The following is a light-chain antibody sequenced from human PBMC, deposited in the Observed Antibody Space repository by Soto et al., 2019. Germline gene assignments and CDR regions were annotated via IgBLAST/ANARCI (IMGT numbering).Light chain of an antibody. V-gene: IGKV1-5*01. CDR3: QQYNSYWT. CDR1: QSISSW. J-gene: IGKJ1*01. CDR2: DAS. Sequence: MNQSPSTLSAKVGDRVTITCRASQSISSWLAWYQQKPGKAPKLLIYDASSLESGVPSRFSGSGSGTEFTLTISSLQPDDFATYYCQQYNSYWTFGQ.